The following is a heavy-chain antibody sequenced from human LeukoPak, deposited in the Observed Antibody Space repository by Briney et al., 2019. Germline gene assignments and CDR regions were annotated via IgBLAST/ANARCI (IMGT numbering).Heavy chain of an antibody. CDR2: ISGSGGST. CDR1: GFTFSSYA. J-gene: IGHJ4*02. CDR3: AKGKGSSWYRYYFDY. D-gene: IGHD6-13*01. V-gene: IGHV3-23*01. Sequence: GGSLRLSCAASGFTFSSYAMSWVRQAPGKGLEWVSAISGSGGSTYYADSVKGRITISRDNSKNTLYLQMNSLRAEDTAVYYCAKGKGSSWYRYYFDYWGQGTLVTVSS.